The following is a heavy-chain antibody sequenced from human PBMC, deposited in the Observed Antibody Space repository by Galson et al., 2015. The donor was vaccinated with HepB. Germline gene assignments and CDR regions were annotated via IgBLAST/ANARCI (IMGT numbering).Heavy chain of an antibody. V-gene: IGHV3-21*04. Sequence: SLRLSCAASGFTFSSYSMNWVRQAPGKGLEWVSSISSSSSYIYYADSVKGRFTVSRDNSKNTLYLQMHSLRVEDTAVYYCAKDRIAVADWGQGTLVTVSS. CDR1: GFTFSSYS. D-gene: IGHD6-19*01. CDR2: ISSSSSYI. J-gene: IGHJ4*02. CDR3: AKDRIAVAD.